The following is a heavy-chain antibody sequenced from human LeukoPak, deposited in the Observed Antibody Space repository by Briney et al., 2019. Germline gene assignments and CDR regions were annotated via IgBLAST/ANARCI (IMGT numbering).Heavy chain of an antibody. D-gene: IGHD4-17*01. CDR3: ARTPATTWTNHFDY. CDR1: GGSISTYY. V-gene: IGHV4-59*01. Sequence: SETLSLTCTVSGGSISTYYWNWIRQSPGKGLEWIGYMYYSGSTNYNSSLKSRVTISVDTSKNESSLKLSSVTAADTAVYYCARTPATTWTNHFDYWGQGTLVTVSS. J-gene: IGHJ4*02. CDR2: MYYSGST.